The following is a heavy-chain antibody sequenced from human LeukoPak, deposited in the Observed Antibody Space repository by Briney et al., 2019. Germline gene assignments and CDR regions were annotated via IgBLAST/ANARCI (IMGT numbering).Heavy chain of an antibody. CDR2: ISSSGSTI. J-gene: IGHJ3*02. CDR1: GFTFSSYW. D-gene: IGHD2-21*02. CDR3: ARGAYCGGDCYPPADAFDI. Sequence: GGPLRLSCAASGFTFSSYWMSWVRQAPGKGLEWVSYISSSGSTIYYADSVKGRFTISRDNARNSLYLQMNSLRAEDTAVYYCARGAYCGGDCYPPADAFDIWGQGTMVTVSS. V-gene: IGHV3-48*04.